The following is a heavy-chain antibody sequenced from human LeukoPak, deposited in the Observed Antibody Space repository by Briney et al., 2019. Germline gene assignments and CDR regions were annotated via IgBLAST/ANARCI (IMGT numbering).Heavy chain of an antibody. V-gene: IGHV1-46*01. Sequence: ASVRVSCNASGYSFTTYYMHWVRQAPGQGLEWMGMINPSGGSTTYAQKFQGRVTMTRDMSTSTVYMELSSLTSEDTAVYYCARTRGYYFDYWGQGTLVTVSS. CDR3: ARTRGYYFDY. J-gene: IGHJ4*02. CDR2: INPSGGST. CDR1: GYSFTTYY.